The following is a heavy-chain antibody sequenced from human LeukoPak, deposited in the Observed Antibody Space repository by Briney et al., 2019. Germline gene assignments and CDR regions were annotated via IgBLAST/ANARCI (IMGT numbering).Heavy chain of an antibody. CDR2: ISAYNGNT. CDR1: GYTFTSYG. J-gene: IGHJ4*02. Sequence: ASVKVSCKASGYTFTSYGISWVRQAPGQGLEWMGWISAYNGNTNYAQNFQGRVTMTTDTSTSTAYMELRSLRSDDTAAYYCARALFYDNSGFYNWGQGTLVTVSS. CDR3: ARALFYDNSGFYN. D-gene: IGHD3-22*01. V-gene: IGHV1-18*01.